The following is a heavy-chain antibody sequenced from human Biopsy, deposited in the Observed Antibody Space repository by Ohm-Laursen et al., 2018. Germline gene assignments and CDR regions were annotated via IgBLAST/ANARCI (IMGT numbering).Heavy chain of an antibody. CDR2: INQDGSEK. CDR3: ASAHQYYSATTCNGGSDF. D-gene: IGHD2-15*01. V-gene: IGHV3-7*01. Sequence: SLRLSCTASGFTFSTYWMTWVRQAPGKGLEWVANINQDGSEKYYVDSVKGRFTISRDNAKDSLDLQMSSLRVEDTALYYCASAHQYYSATTCNGGSDFWGQGTLVTVSS. J-gene: IGHJ4*02. CDR1: GFTFSTYW.